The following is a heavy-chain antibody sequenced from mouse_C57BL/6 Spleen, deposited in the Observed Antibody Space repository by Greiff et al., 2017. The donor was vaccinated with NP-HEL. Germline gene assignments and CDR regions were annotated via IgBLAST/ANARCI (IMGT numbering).Heavy chain of an antibody. CDR2: ISSGGSYT. J-gene: IGHJ4*01. V-gene: IGHV5-6*01. Sequence: EVMLVESGGDLVKPGGSLKLSCAASGFTFSSYGMSWVRQTPDKRLEWVATISSGGSYTYYPDSVKGRFTMSRDNANNTRYLQMSSLKSEDTAMDYCARQGSGYGSCGEYAMGDWGQGTSVTVSS. CDR1: GFTFSSYG. CDR3: ARQGSGYGSCGEYAMGD. D-gene: IGHD1-1*02.